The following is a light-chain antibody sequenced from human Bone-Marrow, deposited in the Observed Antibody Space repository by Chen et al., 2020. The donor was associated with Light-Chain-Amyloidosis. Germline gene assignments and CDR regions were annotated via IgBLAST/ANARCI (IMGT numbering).Light chain of an antibody. CDR2: RNN. Sequence: QSVLTQPPSASGTPGQRVTISCSGTSSNIGSNYIYWYQQFPGTAPKLLIYRNNQRPSGVTDRFSGSKSGTSASLAISGLRPEDEADYYCSAWDYSLSAVVFGGGTKLTVL. CDR3: SAWDYSLSAVV. CDR1: SSNIGSNY. J-gene: IGLJ2*01. V-gene: IGLV1-47*01.